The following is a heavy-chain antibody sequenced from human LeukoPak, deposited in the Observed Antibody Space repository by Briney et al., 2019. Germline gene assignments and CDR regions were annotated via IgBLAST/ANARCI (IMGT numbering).Heavy chain of an antibody. J-gene: IGHJ4*02. CDR2: ISYDGSNK. V-gene: IGHV3-30-3*01. CDR3: AKGSNYDFWSGARYFDY. Sequence: GGSLRLSCAASGFTFSSYAMHWVRQAPGKGLEWVAVISYDGSNKYYADSVKGRFTISRDNSKNTLYLQMNSLRAEDTAVYYCAKGSNYDFWSGARYFDYWGQGTLVTVSS. CDR1: GFTFSSYA. D-gene: IGHD3-3*01.